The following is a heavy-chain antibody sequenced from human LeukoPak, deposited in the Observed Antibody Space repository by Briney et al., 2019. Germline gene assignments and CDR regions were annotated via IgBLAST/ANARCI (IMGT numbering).Heavy chain of an antibody. CDR1: GYTSTGYY. V-gene: IGHV1-2*04. CDR3: ARGPYYYDSSGSFDY. J-gene: IGHJ4*02. CDR2: INPNSGGT. D-gene: IGHD3-22*01. Sequence: ASVKVSCKASGYTSTGYYMHWVRQAPGQGLEWMGWINPNSGGTNYAQKFQGWVTMTRDTSISTAYMELSRLRSDVTAVYYCARGPYYYDSSGSFDYWGQGTLVTVSS.